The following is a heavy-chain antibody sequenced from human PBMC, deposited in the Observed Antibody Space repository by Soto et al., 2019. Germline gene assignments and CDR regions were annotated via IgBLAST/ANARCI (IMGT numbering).Heavy chain of an antibody. J-gene: IGHJ5*02. CDR3: AVDTTIEGPNWFDP. CDR2: VYHTGNT. D-gene: IGHD5-18*01. V-gene: IGHV4-31*03. Sequence: PTETLSLTCTVSGGSISRGAYYWSWIRQLPGKGLEWIGYVYHTGNTDYNPSLKSRVSISVDTSKNQFSMDLRYVTAADTAVYYRAVDTTIEGPNWFDPWGQGTLVTVSS. CDR1: GGSISRGAYY.